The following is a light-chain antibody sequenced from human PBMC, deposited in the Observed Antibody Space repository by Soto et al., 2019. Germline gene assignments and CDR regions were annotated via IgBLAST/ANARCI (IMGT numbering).Light chain of an antibody. CDR3: CSYTGSDTFV. CDR2: DVT. J-gene: IGLJ2*01. V-gene: IGLV2-11*01. Sequence: QSVLTQPRSVSGSPGQSVTISCTGTSSVIGGYYYVSWYQQHPGKAPKLMVYDVTKRPSGVPDRFSGPKSGNTASLTITGLQAEDEADYYCCSYTGSDTFVFGGGTKVTVL. CDR1: SSVIGGYYY.